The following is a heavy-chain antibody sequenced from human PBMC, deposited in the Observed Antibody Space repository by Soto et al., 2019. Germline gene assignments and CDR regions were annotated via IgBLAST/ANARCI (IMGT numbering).Heavy chain of an antibody. Sequence: PGGSLRLSCAASGFTFSSYGMPWVRQAPGKGLEWVAVISYDGSNKYYADSVKGRFTISRDNSKNTLYLQMNSLRAEDTAVYYCAKDLTTVTTLDYWGQGTLVTVSS. J-gene: IGHJ4*02. V-gene: IGHV3-30*18. CDR2: ISYDGSNK. CDR3: AKDLTTVTTLDY. D-gene: IGHD4-17*01. CDR1: GFTFSSYG.